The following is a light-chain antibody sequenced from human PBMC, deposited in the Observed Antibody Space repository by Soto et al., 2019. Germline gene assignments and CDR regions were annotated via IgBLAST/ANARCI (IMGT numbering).Light chain of an antibody. V-gene: IGKV3-11*01. Sequence: EIVLTQSPATLSLSPGERATLSCRASQSVGSFLAWYQQKYGQAPRLLIYDASNRAPGIPAIFSGSGSGTDFPLTISSLQPEDFAVYYCQHRSNWLGTFGPGTKVDIK. J-gene: IGKJ3*01. CDR2: DAS. CDR1: QSVGSF. CDR3: QHRSNWLGT.